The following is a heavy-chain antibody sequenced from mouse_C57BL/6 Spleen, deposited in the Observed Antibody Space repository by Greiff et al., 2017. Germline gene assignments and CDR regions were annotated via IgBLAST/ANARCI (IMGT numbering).Heavy chain of an antibody. J-gene: IGHJ3*01. CDR3: AREEKGYGNSFAY. CDR1: GFTFSDFY. D-gene: IGHD2-10*02. CDR2: SRNKANDYTT. Sequence: EVKLMESGGGLVQSGRSLRLSCATSGFTFSDFYMEWVRQAPGKGLEWIAASRNKANDYTTEYSASVKGRFIVSRDTSQSILYLQMNALRAEDTAIYYCAREEKGYGNSFAYWGQGTLVTVSA. V-gene: IGHV7-1*01.